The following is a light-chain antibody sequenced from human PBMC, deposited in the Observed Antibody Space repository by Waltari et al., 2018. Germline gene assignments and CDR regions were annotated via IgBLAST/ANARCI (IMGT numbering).Light chain of an antibody. CDR2: GAS. J-gene: IGKJ1*01. CDR3: QQHGTSPRA. Sequence: EIVLTQSPGTLSLSPGERATLSCRASQSVPSNYLAWYQQKPGQAPRLLIYGASARIAGIPDRFGGSGSGTDFTLNISRLEPEDFAVYYCQQHGTSPRAFGQGTKVEIK. CDR1: QSVPSNY. V-gene: IGKV3-20*01.